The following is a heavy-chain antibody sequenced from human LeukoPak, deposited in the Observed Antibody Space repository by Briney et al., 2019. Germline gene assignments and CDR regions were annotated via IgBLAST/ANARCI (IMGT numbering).Heavy chain of an antibody. CDR2: IIPIFGTA. Sequence: SVKVSCKASGGTFSIYAISWVRQAPGQGLEWMGGIIPIFGTANYAQKFQGRVTITADKSTSTAYMELSSLRSEDTAVYYCAIDLSHDYGDTGNDYWGQGTLVTVSS. CDR1: GGTFSIYA. D-gene: IGHD4-17*01. V-gene: IGHV1-69*06. CDR3: AIDLSHDYGDTGNDY. J-gene: IGHJ4*02.